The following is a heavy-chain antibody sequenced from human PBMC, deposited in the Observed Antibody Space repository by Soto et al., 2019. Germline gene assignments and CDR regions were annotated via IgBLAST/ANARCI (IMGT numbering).Heavy chain of an antibody. J-gene: IGHJ4*02. D-gene: IGHD2-8*01. CDR1: GGSFSGYY. CDR3: ARGGVLFGPTGPPFDS. V-gene: IGHV4-34*01. CDR2: ISHSGST. Sequence: QVQLQQWGAGLLKPSETLSLTCAVYGGSFSGYYWSWIRQPPGKGLEWIGEISHSGSTNYNPSLNIRVPISADTSNIPFSLELCSVTAADTAVPYCARGGVLFGPTGPPFDSWGQGTLVIVSS.